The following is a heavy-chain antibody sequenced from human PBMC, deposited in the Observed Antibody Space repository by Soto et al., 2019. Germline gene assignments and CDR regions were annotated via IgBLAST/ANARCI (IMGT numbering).Heavy chain of an antibody. CDR1: AYTFTSYG. D-gene: IGHD3-3*01. Sequence: ASVKVSCKASAYTFTSYGIPWVRQAPGQRLEWMGWISAGNGNTKYSQKFQGRVTITRDTSTSTAYMELSSLRSEDTAVYYCARGFALWFDPGGQGNLVTVSS. J-gene: IGHJ5*02. CDR2: ISAGNGNT. V-gene: IGHV1-3*01. CDR3: ARGFALWFDP.